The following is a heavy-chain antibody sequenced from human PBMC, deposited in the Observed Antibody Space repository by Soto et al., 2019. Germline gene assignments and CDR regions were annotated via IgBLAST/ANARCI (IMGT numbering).Heavy chain of an antibody. D-gene: IGHD5-18*01. Sequence: QVQLVESGGGVVQPGRSLRLSCEASGFTFSSYAMHWVRQAPGKGLEWVAVISYDGSNKYYADSVKGRFTISRDNSKNTLYLQMNSLRAEDTAVYYCARDEEVGDTAMVTFDYWGQGTLVTVSS. J-gene: IGHJ4*02. CDR3: ARDEEVGDTAMVTFDY. V-gene: IGHV3-30-3*01. CDR1: GFTFSSYA. CDR2: ISYDGSNK.